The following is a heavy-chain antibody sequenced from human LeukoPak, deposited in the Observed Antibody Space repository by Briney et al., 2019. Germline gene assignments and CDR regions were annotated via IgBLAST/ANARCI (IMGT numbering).Heavy chain of an antibody. D-gene: IGHD1-26*01. CDR1: GYSFTSYW. CDR3: ASKSGSYVDAFDI. V-gene: IGHV5-51*01. Sequence: GESLEISCKGSGYSFTSYWIGWVRQLPGKGLEWMGIIYPGDSDTRYSPSFQRQVTISADKSISTAYLQWSSLKASDTAMYYCASKSGSYVDAFDIWGQGTMVTVSS. CDR2: IYPGDSDT. J-gene: IGHJ3*02.